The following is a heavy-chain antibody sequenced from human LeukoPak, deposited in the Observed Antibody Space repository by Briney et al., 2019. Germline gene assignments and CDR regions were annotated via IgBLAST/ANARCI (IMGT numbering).Heavy chain of an antibody. CDR1: GGSFSSYY. J-gene: IGHJ4*02. CDR3: ARGIQLWDYYFDY. D-gene: IGHD5-18*01. CDR2: IYYSGST. V-gene: IGHV4-59*08. Sequence: PSETLSLTCAVYGGSFSSYYWSWIRQPPGKGLEWIGYIYYSGSTNYNPSLKSRVTISVDTSKNQFSLKLSSVTAADTAVYYCARGIQLWDYYFDYWGQGTLVTVSS.